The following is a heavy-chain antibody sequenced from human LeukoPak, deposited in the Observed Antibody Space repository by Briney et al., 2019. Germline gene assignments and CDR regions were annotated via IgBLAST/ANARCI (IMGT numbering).Heavy chain of an antibody. J-gene: IGHJ5*02. CDR2: ISSSSSYI. CDR1: GFTFSSYS. V-gene: IGHV3-21*01. CDR3: ARDHLGGLLWFGEFCFDP. Sequence: GGSLRLSCAASGFTFSSYSMNWVRQAPGKGLEWVSSISSSSSYIYYADSVKGRFTISRDNAKNSLYLQMNSLRAEDTAVYYCARDHLGGLLWFGEFCFDPWGQGTLVTVSS. D-gene: IGHD3-10*01.